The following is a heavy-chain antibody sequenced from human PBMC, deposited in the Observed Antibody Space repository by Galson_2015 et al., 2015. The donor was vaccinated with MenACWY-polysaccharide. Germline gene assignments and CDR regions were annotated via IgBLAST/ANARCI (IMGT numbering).Heavy chain of an antibody. J-gene: IGHJ4*02. V-gene: IGHV3-11*01. Sequence: SLRLSCAAPGFSFSDYYMSWIRQAPGKGLEWVSYISTSGSAISYADSVKGRFAISRDNAKNSLYLQMNSLRAEDTAVYYRARDGWRSGWFADYWGRGTLVTVSS. CDR1: GFSFSDYY. CDR2: ISTSGSAI. D-gene: IGHD6-19*01. CDR3: ARDGWRSGWFADY.